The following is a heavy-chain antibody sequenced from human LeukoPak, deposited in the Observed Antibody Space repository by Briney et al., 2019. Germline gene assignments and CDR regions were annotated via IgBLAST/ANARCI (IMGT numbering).Heavy chain of an antibody. Sequence: SGTLSLTCAVSGGSISSSNWWSWVRQPPGKGLEWIGEIYHSGSTNYNPSLKSRVTISVDKSKNQFSLKLSSVTAADTAVYYCARSPWYSSSWYFSSWFDPWGQGTLVTVSS. CDR1: GGSISSSNW. J-gene: IGHJ5*02. CDR3: ARSPWYSSSWYFSSWFDP. V-gene: IGHV4-4*02. CDR2: IYHSGST. D-gene: IGHD6-13*01.